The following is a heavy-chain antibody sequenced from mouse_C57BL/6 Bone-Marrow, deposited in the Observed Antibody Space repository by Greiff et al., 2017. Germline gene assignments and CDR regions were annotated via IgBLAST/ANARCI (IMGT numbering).Heavy chain of an antibody. CDR3: ARWDSYGSSFYWYFDV. CDR1: GYTFTDYN. D-gene: IGHD1-1*01. Sequence: VQLQQSGPELVKPGASVKIPCKASGYTFTDYNMDWVKQSHGKSLEWIGDINPNNGGTIYNQKFKGKATLTVDKSSSTAYMELRSLTSEDTAVYYCARWDSYGSSFYWYFDVWGTGTTVTVSS. V-gene: IGHV1-18*01. J-gene: IGHJ1*03. CDR2: INPNNGGT.